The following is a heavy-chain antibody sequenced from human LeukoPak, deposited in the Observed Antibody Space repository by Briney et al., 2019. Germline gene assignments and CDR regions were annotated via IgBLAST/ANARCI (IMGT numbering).Heavy chain of an antibody. CDR2: IGYDGTTK. V-gene: IGHV3-30*02. J-gene: IGHJ4*02. Sequence: GGSLRLSCTASGFTLTNYGIQWVRQAPGKGLEWVAFIGYDGTTKYFGASVKGRFTISRDTSKNTVYLQMNTLRLEDTAVYYCAKDVRGDGHSYFDYWGQGTLVTVSS. D-gene: IGHD5-24*01. CDR3: AKDVRGDGHSYFDY. CDR1: GFTLTNYG.